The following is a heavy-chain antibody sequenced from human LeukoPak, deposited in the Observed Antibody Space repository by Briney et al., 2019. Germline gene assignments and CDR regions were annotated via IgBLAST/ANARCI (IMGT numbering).Heavy chain of an antibody. CDR2: INPSGGST. CDR1: GYTFTSYY. D-gene: IGHD3-3*01. Sequence: ASVKVSCKASGYTFTSYYMHLVRQAPAQGLEWMGIINPSGGSTSYAQKLQGRVTMTRDTSTSTVYMELSRLRSEDTAVYYCARRFIRVLRFLEWRDAFDIWGQGTMVTVSS. J-gene: IGHJ3*02. V-gene: IGHV1-46*01. CDR3: ARRFIRVLRFLEWRDAFDI.